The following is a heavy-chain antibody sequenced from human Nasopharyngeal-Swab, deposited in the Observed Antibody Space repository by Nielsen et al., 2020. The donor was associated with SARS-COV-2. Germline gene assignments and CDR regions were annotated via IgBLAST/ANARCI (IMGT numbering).Heavy chain of an antibody. CDR1: GFTFSSYW. V-gene: IGHV3-7*03. D-gene: IGHD3-10*01. CDR2: IKHGGSQK. CDR3: ARDQIGTTMIREVLKRYYYGMDV. J-gene: IGHJ6*02. Sequence: GESLKISCAASGFTFSSYWMTWVRQAPGKGLEWVANIKHGGSQKYYVDSVKGRFSISRDNGKNSLDLQMNSLGVDDTAVYYCARDQIGTTMIREVLKRYYYGMDVWGQGTTVTVSS.